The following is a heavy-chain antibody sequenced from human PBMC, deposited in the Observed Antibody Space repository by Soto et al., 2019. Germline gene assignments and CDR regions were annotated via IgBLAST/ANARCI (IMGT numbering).Heavy chain of an antibody. CDR2: IDGGSSAI. CDR1: GFIFSDYS. Sequence: PGGSLRLSCAASGFIFSDYSMNWVRQFPGKGLEWIAYIDGGSSAIHYTDSVKGRFTIPRDNARNSLYLQMNSLRDEDTAVYYCTREGSWGRGTQVTVS. CDR3: TREGS. J-gene: IGHJ4*02. V-gene: IGHV3-48*02.